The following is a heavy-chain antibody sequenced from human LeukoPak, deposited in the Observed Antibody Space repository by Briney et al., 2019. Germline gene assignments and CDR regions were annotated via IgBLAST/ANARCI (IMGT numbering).Heavy chain of an antibody. D-gene: IGHD2-2*02. Sequence: GGALRLPCAAPGFTPRSNYMGWVRQAPGKGLGGGSVFFWGGSTYYADSVKGRFTISRHNSKNTLYLQMNSLRAEDTAVYYCARAPVVVPAAIYDYYGMDVWGQGTTVTVSS. V-gene: IGHV3-53*04. CDR1: GFTPRSNY. CDR2: FFWGGST. J-gene: IGHJ6*02. CDR3: ARAPVVVPAAIYDYYGMDV.